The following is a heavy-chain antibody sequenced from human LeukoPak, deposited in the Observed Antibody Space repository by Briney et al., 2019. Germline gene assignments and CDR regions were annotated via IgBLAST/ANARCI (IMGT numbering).Heavy chain of an antibody. CDR2: ISSSSSYI. D-gene: IGHD6-19*01. V-gene: IGHV3-21*01. J-gene: IGHJ4*02. CDR3: ARSIAVAGYYFDY. Sequence: GGSLRLSCAASGFTFSSYWMSWVRQVPGKGLEWVSSISSSSSYIYYADSVKGRFTISRDNAKNSLYLQMNSLRAEDTAVYYCARSIAVAGYYFDYWGQGTLVTVSS. CDR1: GFTFSSYW.